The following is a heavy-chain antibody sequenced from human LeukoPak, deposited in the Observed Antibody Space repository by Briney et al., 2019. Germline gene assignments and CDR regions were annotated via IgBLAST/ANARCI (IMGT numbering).Heavy chain of an antibody. CDR2: ISSSSSYI. Sequence: PGGSLRLSCAASGFTFSSYSMDWVRQAPGKGLEWVSSISSSSSYIYYADSVKGRFTIPRDNAKNSLYPQMNSLRAEDTAVYYCARDPLHYYDSSGPKIYWGQGTLVTVSS. J-gene: IGHJ4*02. CDR1: GFTFSSYS. D-gene: IGHD3-22*01. V-gene: IGHV3-21*01. CDR3: ARDPLHYYDSSGPKIY.